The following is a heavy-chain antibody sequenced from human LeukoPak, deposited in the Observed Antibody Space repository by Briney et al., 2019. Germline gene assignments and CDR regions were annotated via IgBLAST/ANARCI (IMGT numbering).Heavy chain of an antibody. Sequence: PGGSLRLSCAASGFTFSSYSMNWVRQAPGKGLEWVSYISSSSTIYYADSVKGRFTISRDNAKNSLYLQMNSLRAEDTAVYYCARVSSRGTRVVDIWGQGTMVTVSS. D-gene: IGHD6-13*01. V-gene: IGHV3-48*04. J-gene: IGHJ3*02. CDR3: ARVSSRGTRVVDI. CDR2: ISSSSTI. CDR1: GFTFSSYS.